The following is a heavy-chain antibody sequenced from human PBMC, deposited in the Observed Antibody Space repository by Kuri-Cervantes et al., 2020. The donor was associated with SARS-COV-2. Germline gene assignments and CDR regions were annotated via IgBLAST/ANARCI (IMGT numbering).Heavy chain of an antibody. CDR3: AKDRAIVVVPAAMGIGY. Sequence: GGSLRLSCAASGFTFSSSAMSWVRQAPGKGLEWASAISGSGGSTYYADSVKGRFTISRDNSKNTLYLQMNSLRAEDTAVYYCAKDRAIVVVPAAMGIGYWGQGTLVTVSS. V-gene: IGHV3-23*01. J-gene: IGHJ4*02. CDR2: ISGSGGST. CDR1: GFTFSSSA. D-gene: IGHD2-2*01.